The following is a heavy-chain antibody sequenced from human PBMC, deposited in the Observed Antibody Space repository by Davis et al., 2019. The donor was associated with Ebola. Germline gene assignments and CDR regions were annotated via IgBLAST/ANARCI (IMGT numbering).Heavy chain of an antibody. CDR3: TRLTGDLIWYFDL. V-gene: IGHV3-7*03. CDR2: IKEDGSYK. Sequence: GESLKISCAASGFTFSTYWMSWVRQAPGKGLEWVAHIKEDGSYKYYVDSVKGRFTISRDNAKSSLYLQMNSLRAEDTAVYYCTRLTGDLIWYFDLWGRGSLVTVSS. J-gene: IGHJ2*01. CDR1: GFTFSTYW. D-gene: IGHD7-27*01.